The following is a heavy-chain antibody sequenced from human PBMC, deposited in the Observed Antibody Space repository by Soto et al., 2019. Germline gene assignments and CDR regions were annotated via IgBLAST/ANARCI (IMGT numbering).Heavy chain of an antibody. CDR3: AVLVDTGMRFDY. J-gene: IGHJ4*02. Sequence: EVQLLESGGGLVQPGGSLRLSCAASGFTFSSYAMSWVRQAPGKGLEWVSAISCSGGGTYYADSVKGRFTISRDNSKNTLYLQMNSLRAEDTAVYYCAVLVDTGMRFDYWGQGTLVTVSS. D-gene: IGHD5-18*01. CDR2: ISCSGGGT. CDR1: GFTFSSYA. V-gene: IGHV3-23*01.